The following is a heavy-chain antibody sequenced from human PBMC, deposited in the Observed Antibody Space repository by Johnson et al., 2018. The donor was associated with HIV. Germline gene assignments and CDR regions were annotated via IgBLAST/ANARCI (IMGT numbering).Heavy chain of an antibody. V-gene: IGHV3-30*04. D-gene: IGHD1-1*01. Sequence: QVQLVESGGGVVQPGTSLRLSCAASGFTFSSFAMHWVRQAPGKGLEWMAFISYDGSNKYYADSVKAPFTISRDNSKNTLYLQMNSLGTDDTAVYYCARGMGLQLGNALDIWGQGTMVTVSS. J-gene: IGHJ3*02. CDR1: GFTFSSFA. CDR3: ARGMGLQLGNALDI. CDR2: ISYDGSNK.